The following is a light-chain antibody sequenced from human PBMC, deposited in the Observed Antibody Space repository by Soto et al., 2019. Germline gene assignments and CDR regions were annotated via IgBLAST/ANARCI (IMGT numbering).Light chain of an antibody. CDR1: QSVSNK. J-gene: IGKJ2*02. Sequence: EIVMTQSPATLSVSPGERATLSCRASQSVSNKVAWYQQKPGQAPRLLIYVASTRATGIPARFSGSGSGTELTLTISSLQSEDFAVYYCQQYNNWPRTFGQGTKLEIK. V-gene: IGKV3-15*01. CDR2: VAS. CDR3: QQYNNWPRT.